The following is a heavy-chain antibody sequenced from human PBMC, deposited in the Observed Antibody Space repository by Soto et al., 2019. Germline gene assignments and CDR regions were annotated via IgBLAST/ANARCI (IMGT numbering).Heavy chain of an antibody. V-gene: IGHV1-46*03. CDR1: GYTFTTYY. CDR3: GRDGGYQRFDC. Sequence: QVQLVQSGAEVKKPGASVKVSCKASGYTFTTYYIHWVRQAPGQGLEWMGIINPSGGNITYAQKFQGGVTMTRDTATRTVSMEPSSLRSEGSAVYYCGRDGGYQRFDCGGQGALVTVSP. J-gene: IGHJ4*02. CDR2: INPSGGNI. D-gene: IGHD2-2*01.